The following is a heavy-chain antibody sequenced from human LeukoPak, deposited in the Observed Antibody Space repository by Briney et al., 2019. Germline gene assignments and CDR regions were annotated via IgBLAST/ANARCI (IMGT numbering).Heavy chain of an antibody. CDR3: ARDNYDFWSGYATWGYYYYGMDV. D-gene: IGHD3-3*01. V-gene: IGHV3-33*01. CDR2: IWYDGSNK. Sequence: GGSLRLSCAASGFTFSSYGMHWVRQAPGKGLEWVADIWYDGSNKYYADSVKGRFTISRDNSKNTLYLQMNSLRAEDTAVYYCARDNYDFWSGYATWGYYYYGMDVWGQGTTVTVSS. CDR1: GFTFSSYG. J-gene: IGHJ6*02.